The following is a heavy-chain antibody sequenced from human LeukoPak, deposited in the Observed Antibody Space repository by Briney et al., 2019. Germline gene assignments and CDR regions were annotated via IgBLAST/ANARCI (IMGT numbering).Heavy chain of an antibody. CDR1: GFTFNNYW. D-gene: IGHD3-3*01. CDR3: ARAYDFWSGYPFGPFDY. Sequence: PGGSLRLSCAASGFTFNNYWMNWVRQAPGKGLEWVANIKPDGSEKNSVDSVKGRFTISRDNAKNSLYLQMNSLRAEDTAVYYCARAYDFWSGYPFGPFDYWGQGTLVTVSS. V-gene: IGHV3-7*01. CDR2: IKPDGSEK. J-gene: IGHJ4*02.